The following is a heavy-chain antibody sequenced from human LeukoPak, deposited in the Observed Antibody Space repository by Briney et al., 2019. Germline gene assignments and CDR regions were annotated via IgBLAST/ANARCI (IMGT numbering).Heavy chain of an antibody. Sequence: GGSLRLSCAASGFTVSSYSMNWVRQVPGKGLEWVSHISSSGSMIWYGESVKGRFTISRDSAKNSLHLQMNSLRAEDTAVYYCARDPESDWGWDLDYWGQGTLVTVSS. J-gene: IGHJ4*02. V-gene: IGHV3-48*01. CDR1: GFTVSSYS. D-gene: IGHD7-27*01. CDR2: ISSSGSMI. CDR3: ARDPESDWGWDLDY.